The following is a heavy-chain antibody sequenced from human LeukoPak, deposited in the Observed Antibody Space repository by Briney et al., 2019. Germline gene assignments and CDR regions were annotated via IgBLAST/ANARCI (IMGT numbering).Heavy chain of an antibody. Sequence: GGSLRLSCAASGYMFSDYYMSWVRQAPGKGLEWVSAISGSGGSTYYADSVRGRFTISRDNSKNTLYLQMNSLRAEDTAVYYCAKDSDPTPYYDILTGYGAFDIWGQGTMVTVSS. CDR3: AKDSDPTPYYDILTGYGAFDI. D-gene: IGHD3-9*01. CDR2: ISGSGGST. V-gene: IGHV3-23*01. J-gene: IGHJ3*02. CDR1: GYMFSDYY.